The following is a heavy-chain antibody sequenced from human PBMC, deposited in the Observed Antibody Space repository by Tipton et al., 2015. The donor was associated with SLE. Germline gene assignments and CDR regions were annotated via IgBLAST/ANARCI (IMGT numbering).Heavy chain of an antibody. D-gene: IGHD3-22*01. J-gene: IGHJ4*02. CDR3: ARESPYYYDSSGYR. CDR2: IYYSGST. CDR1: GGSISSGGYY. V-gene: IGHV4-31*03. Sequence: TLSLTCTVSGGSISSGGYYWSWIRQRPGKGLEWIGYIYYSGSTYYNPSLKSRVTISVDTSKNQFSLKLSSVTAADTAVYYCARESPYYYDSSGYRWGQGTLVTVSS.